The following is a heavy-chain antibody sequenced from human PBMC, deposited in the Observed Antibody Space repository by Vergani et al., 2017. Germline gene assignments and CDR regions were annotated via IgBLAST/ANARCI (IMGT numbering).Heavy chain of an antibody. Sequence: QVTLRESGPALVKPTQTLTLTCTFSGFSLSTSGMCVSCIRQPPGKALECLARIDWDVDKYYSTSLKTRLTISKATSKNQVVLTMPHMDPVDTATYYCSRWCGGECYSGDDWGQGTLVTVSS. CDR3: SRWCGGECYSGDD. D-gene: IGHD2-21*01. CDR1: GFSLSTSGMC. V-gene: IGHV2-70*15. CDR2: IDWDVDK. J-gene: IGHJ4*02.